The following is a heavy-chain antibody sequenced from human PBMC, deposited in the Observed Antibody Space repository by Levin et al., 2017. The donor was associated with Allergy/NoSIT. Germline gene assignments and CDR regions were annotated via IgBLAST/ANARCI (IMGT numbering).Heavy chain of an antibody. V-gene: IGHV3-23*01. D-gene: IGHD3-10*01. CDR1: GFTFSSYA. CDR3: AKDRITVVQGAFDY. CDR2: ISGSGDIT. Sequence: GGSLRLSCAASGFTFSSYAMSWVRQAPGKGLEWVSAISGSGDITYYADSVKGRFTISRDNSKNTLYLQMNSLRVEDTAVYYCAKDRITVVQGAFDYWGQGTLVTVSS. J-gene: IGHJ4*02.